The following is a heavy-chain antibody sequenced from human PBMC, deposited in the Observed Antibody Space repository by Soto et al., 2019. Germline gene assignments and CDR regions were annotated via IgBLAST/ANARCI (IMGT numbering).Heavy chain of an antibody. D-gene: IGHD2-15*01. CDR2: ISAYNGKT. J-gene: IGHJ4*02. V-gene: IGHV1-18*01. CDR3: ARGCSGGSCYSFFAY. Sequence: QVQLVQSGAEVKKPGASVKVSCKASGYTFTSYGLSCVRQAPGQGLEWMGWISAYNGKTNDAQKLQGRVTMTTDTSTSTADRELGSLRADDTAVYYCARGCSGGSCYSFFAYWGQGTLVTVSS. CDR1: GYTFTSYG.